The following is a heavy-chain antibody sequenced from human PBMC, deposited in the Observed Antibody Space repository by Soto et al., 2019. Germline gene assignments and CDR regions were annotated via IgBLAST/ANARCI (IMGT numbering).Heavy chain of an antibody. CDR3: AKGTEYYYGSGSIRPFDY. CDR2: IVVASGNT. V-gene: IGHV1-58*01. J-gene: IGHJ4*02. D-gene: IGHD3-10*01. CDR1: GFTFTSSA. Sequence: SVKVSCKASGFTFTSSAVQWVRQARGHRLEWIGWIVVASGNTNYAQKFQERVTITRDMSTSTAYMELSSLRSEDTAVYYCAKGTEYYYGSGSIRPFDYWGQGTLVTVS.